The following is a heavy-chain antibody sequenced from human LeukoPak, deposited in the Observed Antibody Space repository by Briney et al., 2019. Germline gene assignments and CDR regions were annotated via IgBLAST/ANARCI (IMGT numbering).Heavy chain of an antibody. CDR2: ISWNSGSI. D-gene: IGHD3-22*01. V-gene: IGHV3-9*01. CDR3: AKGRVVSSGYKYYFDY. J-gene: IGHJ4*02. CDR1: GFTFDDYA. Sequence: GRSLRLSCAASGFTFDDYAMHWVRQAPGKGLEWVSGISWNSGSIGYADSVKGRFTISRDNAKNSLYLQMNSLRAEDTALYYCAKGRVVSSGYKYYFDYWGQGTLVTVSS.